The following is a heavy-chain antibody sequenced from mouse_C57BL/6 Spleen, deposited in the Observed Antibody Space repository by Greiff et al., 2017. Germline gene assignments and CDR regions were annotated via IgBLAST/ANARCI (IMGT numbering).Heavy chain of an antibody. Sequence: QVQLKQPGAELVRPGSSVKLSCKASGYTFTSYWMHWVKQRPIQGLEWIGNIDPSDSETQYNQKFKDKATLTVDKSSSTAYMQLSSLTSEDSAVYYGARGASHYFDYWGQGTTLTVSS. CDR2: IDPSDSET. V-gene: IGHV1-52*01. J-gene: IGHJ2*01. D-gene: IGHD6-1*01. CDR3: ARGASHYFDY. CDR1: GYTFTSYW.